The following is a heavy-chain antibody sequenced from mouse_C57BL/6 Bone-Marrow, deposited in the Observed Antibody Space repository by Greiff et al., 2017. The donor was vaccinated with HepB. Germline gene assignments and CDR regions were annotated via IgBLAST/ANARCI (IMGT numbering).Heavy chain of an antibody. CDR1: GYTFTSYW. CDR2: INPSNGGT. V-gene: IGHV1-53*01. CDR3: ARDYYGSILYAMDY. J-gene: IGHJ4*01. D-gene: IGHD1-1*01. Sequence: VQLKQPGTELVKPGASVKLSCKASGYTFTSYWMHWVKQRPGQGLEWIGNINPSNGGTNYNEKFKSKAKLTVDKSSSTAYMQLSSLTSEDSAVYDYARDYYGSILYAMDYWGQGTSVTVSS.